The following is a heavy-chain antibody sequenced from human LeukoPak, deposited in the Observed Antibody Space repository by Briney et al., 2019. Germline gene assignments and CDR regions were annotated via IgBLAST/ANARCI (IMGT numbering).Heavy chain of an antibody. CDR2: IYYSGST. CDR3: ARVRGSYYSFDY. J-gene: IGHJ4*02. Sequence: PSETLSLTCTVSGGSISSSSYYWGWIRQPPGKGLEWIGSIYYSGSTYYNPSLKSRVTISVDTSKNQFSLKLSSVTAADTAVYYCARVRGSYYSFDYWGQGTLVTVSS. V-gene: IGHV4-39*07. D-gene: IGHD1-26*01. CDR1: GGSISSSSYY.